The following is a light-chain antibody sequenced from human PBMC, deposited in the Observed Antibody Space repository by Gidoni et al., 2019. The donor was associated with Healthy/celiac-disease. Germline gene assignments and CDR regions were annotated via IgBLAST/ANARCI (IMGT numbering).Light chain of an antibody. CDR2: AAS. Sequence: IVLTQSPATLSLSPGERATLSCRASQSVSSYLAWYQQKPGQAPRLLIYAASNRATGIPARFSGSGSGTDFTLTISSLEPEDFAVYYCQQRSNWPKYTFGQGTKLEIK. CDR3: QQRSNWPKYT. V-gene: IGKV3-11*01. J-gene: IGKJ2*01. CDR1: QSVSSY.